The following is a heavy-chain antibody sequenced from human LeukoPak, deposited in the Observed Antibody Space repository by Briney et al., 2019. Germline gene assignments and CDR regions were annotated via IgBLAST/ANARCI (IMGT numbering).Heavy chain of an antibody. J-gene: IGHJ4*02. CDR2: IDPSDSYT. CDR3: ARLYYGSGSQTGADY. CDR1: GYSFTSYW. D-gene: IGHD3-10*01. Sequence: GESLKISCKSSGYSFTSYWISWVRQMPGKGLEWMGRIDPSDSYTNYSPSFQGHVTISADKSISTAYLQWSSLKASDTAMYYCARLYYGSGSQTGADYWGQGTLVSVSS. V-gene: IGHV5-10-1*01.